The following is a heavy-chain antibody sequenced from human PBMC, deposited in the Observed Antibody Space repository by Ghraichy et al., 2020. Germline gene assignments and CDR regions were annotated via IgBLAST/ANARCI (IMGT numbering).Heavy chain of an antibody. J-gene: IGHJ4*02. D-gene: IGHD3-22*01. CDR1: GYSFSSYD. CDR2: MNPSSGNT. Sequence: ASVKVSCKTSGYSFSSYDINWVRQATGQGLEWMGWMNPSSGNTGYAQKFQGRVTMTRNTPIRTAYMDLSSLRSEDTAVYYCAGGGEPYYYDNSGYSDCWGQGTLVPVSS. CDR3: AGGGEPYYYDNSGYSDC. V-gene: IGHV1-8*01.